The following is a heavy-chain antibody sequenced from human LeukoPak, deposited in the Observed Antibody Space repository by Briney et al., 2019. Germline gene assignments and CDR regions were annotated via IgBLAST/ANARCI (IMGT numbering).Heavy chain of an antibody. J-gene: IGHJ3*02. CDR3: ARDQRITQIVVVTDTFDI. CDR2: ISAYNGNT. D-gene: IGHD3-22*01. CDR1: DYTFTNYG. V-gene: IGHV1-18*01. Sequence: ASVKVSCRASDYTFTNYGISWVRQAPGQGLEWMGWISAYNGNTIYAQKFQGRVTMTTDTSMSTAYMELRSLRSDDTAVYYCARDQRITQIVVVTDTFDIWGQGTMVTVSS.